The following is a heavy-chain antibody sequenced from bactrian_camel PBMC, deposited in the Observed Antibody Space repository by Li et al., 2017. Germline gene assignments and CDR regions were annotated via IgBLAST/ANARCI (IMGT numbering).Heavy chain of an antibody. Sequence: HVQLVESGGGSVQAGGSLRLSCDVTGYDYGTYCLGWFRQRPGKEREGVASIDTDSSATYADSVKGRFTISRDNAKNTVYLQMSNLKSQDTAQYYCTGFLDWVTNFAYWGQGTQVTVS. J-gene: IGHJ4*01. D-gene: IGHD8*01. V-gene: IGHV3S63*01. CDR2: IDTDSSA. CDR3: TGFLDWVTNFAY. CDR1: GYDYGTYC.